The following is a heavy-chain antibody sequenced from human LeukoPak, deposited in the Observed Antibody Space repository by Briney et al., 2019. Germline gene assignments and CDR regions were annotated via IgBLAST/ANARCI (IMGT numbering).Heavy chain of an antibody. CDR3: ATSKHYYDSSGYFRY. D-gene: IGHD3-22*01. J-gene: IGHJ4*02. V-gene: IGHV1-46*01. Sequence: ASVKVSCKASGYTFTSYYMHWVRQAPGQGLEWMGIINPSGGSTSYAQKFQGRVTMTEDTSTDTAYMELSSLRSEDTAVYYCATSKHYYDSSGYFRYWGQGTLVTVSS. CDR2: INPSGGST. CDR1: GYTFTSYY.